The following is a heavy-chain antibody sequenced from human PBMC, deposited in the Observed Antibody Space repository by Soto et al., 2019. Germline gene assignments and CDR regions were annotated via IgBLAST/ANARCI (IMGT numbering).Heavy chain of an antibody. Sequence: SETLSLTCIVSGDSISNSRFYWAWIRQPPGEGLEWIGSIYHTGNAYYNPSLKSRVTISVDTSKNQFSLKVTSVTAADTALYYCARDYFDSSDYTTNWFDPWGQGTLVTVSS. CDR2: IYHTGNA. J-gene: IGHJ5*02. CDR3: ARDYFDSSDYTTNWFDP. V-gene: IGHV4-39*01. CDR1: GDSISNSRFY. D-gene: IGHD3-22*01.